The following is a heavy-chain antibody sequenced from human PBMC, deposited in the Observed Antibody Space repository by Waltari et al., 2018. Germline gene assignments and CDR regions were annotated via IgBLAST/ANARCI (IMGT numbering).Heavy chain of an antibody. CDR1: GGSFRRSSCY. Sequence: QLQLQESGPGLVKPSATLSLACTVPGGSFRRSSCYWGWNRQPPGKGREWIGGIYYSGSTYYNPSLKSRVTISVETSKNQFSLKLSSVTAADTAVYYCARLSRKVRGVLDYWGQGTLVTVSS. J-gene: IGHJ4*02. CDR3: ARLSRKVRGVLDY. D-gene: IGHD3-10*01. CDR2: IYYSGST. V-gene: IGHV4-39*07.